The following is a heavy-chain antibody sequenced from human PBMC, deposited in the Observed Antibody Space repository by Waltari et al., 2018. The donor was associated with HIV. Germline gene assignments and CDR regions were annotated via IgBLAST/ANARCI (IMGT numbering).Heavy chain of an antibody. CDR2: IKNYANGGAV. J-gene: IGHJ4*02. Sequence: EVQLVESGGGLVKPGDSLRLSCAASGLSFSDVWMIWVPQAPGKGLEWVARIKNYANGGAVEYGALVKSRFTISRDDSKSMVYLQMNNLEADDTAVYFCPSWQGGSFWGQGTLVTVSS. V-gene: IGHV3-15*01. CDR1: GLSFSDVW. D-gene: IGHD5-12*01. CDR3: PSWQGGSF.